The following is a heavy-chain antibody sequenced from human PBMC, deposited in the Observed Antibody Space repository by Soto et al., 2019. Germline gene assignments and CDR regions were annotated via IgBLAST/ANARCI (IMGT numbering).Heavy chain of an antibody. CDR1: GYTFTSYG. CDR2: ITASKGDT. CDR3: ARVSGGGYGDYEFGY. J-gene: IGHJ4*02. D-gene: IGHD4-17*01. Sequence: QVQLVQSGTEVKKPGASVKVSCKASGYTFTSYGITWVRQAPGQGLGGMGWITASKGDTDYAQKFQGRVTVTTDPSTSTAYMELRSLRSDDTAVYDCARVSGGGYGDYEFGYWGQGTLVTVSS. V-gene: IGHV1-18*01.